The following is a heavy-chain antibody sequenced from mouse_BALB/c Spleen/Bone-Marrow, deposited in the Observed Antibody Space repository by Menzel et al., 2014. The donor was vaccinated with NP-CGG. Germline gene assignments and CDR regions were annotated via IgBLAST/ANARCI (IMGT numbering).Heavy chain of an antibody. V-gene: IGHV2-6-7*01. CDR3: ARSFTTVVATPFDY. D-gene: IGHD1-1*01. Sequence: QVQLQQSGPGLVAPSQSLSITCTVSGFSLTGYGVNWVRQPPGKGLEWLGMIWGDGSTDYDSVLKSRLNISKDNSKSXVFLKMNSLQTDDTARYYCARSFTTVVATPFDYWGQGSTLTVSS. CDR1: GFSLTGYG. CDR2: IWGDGST. J-gene: IGHJ2*01.